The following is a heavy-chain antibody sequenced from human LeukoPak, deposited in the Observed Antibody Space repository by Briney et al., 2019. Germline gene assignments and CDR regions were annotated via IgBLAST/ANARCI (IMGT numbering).Heavy chain of an antibody. CDR1: GGTFSSYA. Sequence: SVKVSCKASGGTFSSYAISWVRQAPGQGLEWMGRIIPMLSIADYAPKFQGRVTITADKSTSTAYMGLSSLRSEDTAVYYCARVFLIVAAGTFDYWGQGTLVTVSS. CDR3: ARVFLIVAAGTFDY. D-gene: IGHD6-13*01. V-gene: IGHV1-69*04. J-gene: IGHJ4*02. CDR2: IIPMLSIA.